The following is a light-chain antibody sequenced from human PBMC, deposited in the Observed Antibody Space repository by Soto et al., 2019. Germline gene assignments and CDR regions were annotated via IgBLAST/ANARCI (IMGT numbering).Light chain of an antibody. Sequence: DIVMTQSPDSLAVSLGERAIINCKSSQSVLDRSNNKNYLTWYQQKPGQTPKPLIYWAATREFEVPDRFSGSGSGTDFTHTISSLQAEDVALYYCQQYYAIPRTFGQGTKVEIK. J-gene: IGKJ1*01. CDR3: QQYYAIPRT. CDR1: QSVLDRSNNKNY. CDR2: WAA. V-gene: IGKV4-1*01.